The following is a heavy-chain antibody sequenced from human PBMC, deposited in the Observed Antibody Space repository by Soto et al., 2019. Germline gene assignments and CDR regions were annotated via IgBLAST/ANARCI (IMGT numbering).Heavy chain of an antibody. CDR2: IYYSGST. J-gene: IGHJ4*02. CDR1: GGSVSSGSYY. CDR3: ARGRDVAAAGIQVFDY. D-gene: IGHD6-13*01. Sequence: SETLSLTCTVSGGSVSSGSYYWSWIRQPPGKGLEWIGYIYYSGSTNYNPSLKSRVTISVDTSKNQFSLKLSSVTAADTAVYYCARGRDVAAAGIQVFDYWGQGTLVTVYS. V-gene: IGHV4-61*01.